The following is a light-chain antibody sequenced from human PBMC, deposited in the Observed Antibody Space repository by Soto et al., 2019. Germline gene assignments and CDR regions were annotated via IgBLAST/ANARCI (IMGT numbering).Light chain of an antibody. CDR2: GAS. CDR3: QQYNDWPLT. J-gene: IGKJ4*01. Sequence: EIVLTQSPGTLSVSPGERATLSCMASQSVSDNLAWYQQKPGQAPRLIIYGASTRATGIPARFSGSGSGTEFSLTISSLQSEDFAVYYCQQYNDWPLTLGGGTKVDI. CDR1: QSVSDN. V-gene: IGKV3D-15*01.